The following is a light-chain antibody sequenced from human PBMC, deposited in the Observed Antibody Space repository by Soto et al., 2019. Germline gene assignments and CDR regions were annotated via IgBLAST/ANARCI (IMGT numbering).Light chain of an antibody. CDR2: GAS. V-gene: IGKV3-20*01. CDR3: QQYGSSPPYT. CDR1: QSVSSSY. J-gene: IGKJ2*01. Sequence: EIVLTQSPGTLSLSPGERATLSCRASQSVSSSYLAWYQQKPGQAPRLLIYGASSRATDIPDRFSGSGSGTDYTLTISRLEPEEFAVYYYQQYGSSPPYTFGQGTKLEIK.